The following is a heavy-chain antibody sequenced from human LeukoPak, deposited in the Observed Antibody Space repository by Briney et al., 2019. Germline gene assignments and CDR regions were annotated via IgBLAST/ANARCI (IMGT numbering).Heavy chain of an antibody. J-gene: IGHJ4*02. V-gene: IGHV1-58*01. CDR3: AADKIVGATTEFDY. CDR2: IVVGSGNT. CDR1: GFTFTSSA. D-gene: IGHD1-26*01. Sequence: SVKVSCKASGFTFTSSAVQWVRQARGQRLEWIGWIVVGSGNTNYAQKFQERVTITRDMSTSTAYMELSSLRSEDTAEYYCAADKIVGATTEFDYWGQGTLVTVSS.